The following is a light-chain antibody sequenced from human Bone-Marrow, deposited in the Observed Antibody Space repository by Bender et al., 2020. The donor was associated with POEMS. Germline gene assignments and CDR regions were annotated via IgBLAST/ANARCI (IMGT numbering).Light chain of an antibody. Sequence: SSVLTQPPSVSVAPGQTARITCGGENIGSKNVYWYQQRPGQAPVVVIYDDRDRPSGIPERFSGSNSGNTATLTISRVEVGDEADYYCQVWDSFSDHGVFGGGTKLTVL. CDR2: DDR. J-gene: IGLJ3*02. V-gene: IGLV3-21*02. CDR3: QVWDSFSDHGV. CDR1: NIGSKN.